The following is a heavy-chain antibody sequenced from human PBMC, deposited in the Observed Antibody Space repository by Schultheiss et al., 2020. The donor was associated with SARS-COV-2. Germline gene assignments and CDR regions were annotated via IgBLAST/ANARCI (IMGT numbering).Heavy chain of an antibody. V-gene: IGHV1-2*02. Sequence: GESLKISCKASGGTFSSYTISWVRQAPGQGLEWMGRIIPNSGGTNYAQKFQGRVTMTRDTSISTAYMELSSLRSEDTAVYYCARTRITMVRGVIGIYYYYYGMDVWGQGTTVTVSS. CDR3: ARTRITMVRGVIGIYYYYYGMDV. CDR1: GGTFSSYT. CDR2: IIPNSGGT. J-gene: IGHJ6*02. D-gene: IGHD3-10*01.